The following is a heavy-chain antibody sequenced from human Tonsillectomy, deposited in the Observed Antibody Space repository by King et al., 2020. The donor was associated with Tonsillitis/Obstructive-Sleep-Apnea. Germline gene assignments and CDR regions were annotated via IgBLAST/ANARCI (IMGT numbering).Heavy chain of an antibody. J-gene: IGHJ4*02. CDR2: TRNKASSYST. D-gene: IGHD1-26*01. Sequence: ERQLVQSGGGLVQPGGSLRLSCAASGFTFSDHYMDWVRQAPGKGLEWVGRTRNKASSYSTEYAASVKGRFTISRDDSKNSLYLQVNTLRTDDTAVYYCARVSGSYYLDYWGQGTLVTVSS. CDR3: ARVSGSYYLDY. CDR1: GFTFSDHY. V-gene: IGHV3-72*01.